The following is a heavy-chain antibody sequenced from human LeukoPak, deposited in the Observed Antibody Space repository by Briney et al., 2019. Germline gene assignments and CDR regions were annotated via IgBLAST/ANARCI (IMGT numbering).Heavy chain of an antibody. CDR2: IYSGGST. Sequence: GGSLRLSCAASGFTVSSNYMSWVRQAPGKGLEWVSVIYSGGSTYYADSVKGRFTISRDNSKNTLYLQMNSLRAEDSAVYYCARGGATYYFDYWGQGTLVTVSS. D-gene: IGHD1-26*01. J-gene: IGHJ4*02. CDR1: GFTVSSNY. V-gene: IGHV3-66*01. CDR3: ARGGATYYFDY.